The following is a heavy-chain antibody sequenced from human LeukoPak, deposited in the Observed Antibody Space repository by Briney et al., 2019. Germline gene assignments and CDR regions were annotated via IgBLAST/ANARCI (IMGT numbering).Heavy chain of an antibody. CDR3: AKSSGSSPKWFDP. V-gene: IGHV3-21*04. J-gene: IGHJ5*02. CDR2: ISSSSSYI. D-gene: IGHD6-6*01. CDR1: GFTFSSYS. Sequence: KTGGSLRLSCAASGFTFSSYSMNWVRQAPGKGLEWVSSISSSSSYIYYADSVKGRFTICRDNSKNTRYLQMNSLRAEDTAVYYCAKSSGSSPKWFDPWGQGTLVTVSS.